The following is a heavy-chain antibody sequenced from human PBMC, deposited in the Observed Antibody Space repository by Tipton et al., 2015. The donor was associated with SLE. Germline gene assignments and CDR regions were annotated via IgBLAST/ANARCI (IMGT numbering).Heavy chain of an antibody. J-gene: IGHJ4*02. CDR3: AKEFDYSNLRGFDY. Sequence: SLRLSCAASGFTFSNYGMHWVRQAPGKGLEWVAFIRYDGSNKYYADSVKGRFTISRDNSKNTLYLQMNSLRAEDTAVYYCAKEFDYSNLRGFDYWGQGTLVTVSS. CDR1: GFTFSNYG. CDR2: IRYDGSNK. D-gene: IGHD4-11*01. V-gene: IGHV3-30*02.